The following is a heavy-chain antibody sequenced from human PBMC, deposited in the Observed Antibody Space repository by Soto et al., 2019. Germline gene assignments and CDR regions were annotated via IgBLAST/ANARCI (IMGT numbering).Heavy chain of an antibody. D-gene: IGHD2-21*02. V-gene: IGHV4-39*01. J-gene: IGHJ5*02. Sequence: ASETLSLTCSVSGGSISSSRYFWGWIRQPPGKGLEWIGSIYYSGSTYYNPSLKSRVTVSVDTSKNQFSLKLSSVTAADTAVYYCARHPSDFWFDPWGQGTLVTVS. CDR1: GGSISSSRYF. CDR2: IYYSGST. CDR3: ARHPSDFWFDP.